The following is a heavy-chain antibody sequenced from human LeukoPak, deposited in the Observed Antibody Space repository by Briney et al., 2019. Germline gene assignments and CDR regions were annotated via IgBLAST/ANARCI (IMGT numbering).Heavy chain of an antibody. CDR3: ARARAMVRGVISYYFDY. Sequence: ASVKVSCKASGYTFTSYDINWVRQATGQGLEWMGLMNPNSGNTGYAQKFQGRVTMTRNTSISTAYMELSSLRSEDTAVYYCARARAMVRGVISYYFDYWGQGTLVTVSS. V-gene: IGHV1-8*01. CDR1: GYTFTSYD. D-gene: IGHD3-10*01. J-gene: IGHJ4*02. CDR2: MNPNSGNT.